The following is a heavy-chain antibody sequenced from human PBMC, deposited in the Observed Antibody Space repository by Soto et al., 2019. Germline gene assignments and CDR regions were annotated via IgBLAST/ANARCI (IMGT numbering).Heavy chain of an antibody. V-gene: IGHV3-53*04. CDR3: WRDGRAGSCYPALGA. D-gene: IGHD2-15*01. Sequence: EVQLVESGGGLVQPGGSLTLSCAASGFAVSNTYMSWVRQAPGRGLEWVSFIYSGGNTCYADAVKGRFIITSNNSKNTLLHQLNSMRADDATVDYYWRDGRAGSCYPALGAWGQGTPVTVSS. CDR1: GFAVSNTY. CDR2: IYSGGNT. J-gene: IGHJ5*02.